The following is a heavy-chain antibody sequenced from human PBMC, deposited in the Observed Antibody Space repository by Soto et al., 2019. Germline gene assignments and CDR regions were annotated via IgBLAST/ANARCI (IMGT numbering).Heavy chain of an antibody. CDR2: ISYDGSNK. CDR1: GFTFSSYA. J-gene: IGHJ4*02. Sequence: PGGSLRLSCAASGFTFSSYAMHWVRQAPGKGLEWVAVISYDGSNKYYADSVKSRFTISRDNSKNTLYLQMNSLRAEDTAVYYCAGGHFRYHDILTGDALDDYWGQGTLVTVSS. D-gene: IGHD3-9*01. V-gene: IGHV3-30-3*01. CDR3: AGGHFRYHDILTGDALDDY.